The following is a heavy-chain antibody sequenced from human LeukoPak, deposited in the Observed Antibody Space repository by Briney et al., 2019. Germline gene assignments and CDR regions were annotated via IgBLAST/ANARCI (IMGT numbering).Heavy chain of an antibody. CDR1: GDSVSSETAA. V-gene: IGHV6-1*01. CDR3: SREIAGTCVFDI. D-gene: IGHD1-14*01. Sequence: SQTLSLTCAISGDSVSSETAAWNWIRQSPSSGLEWLGRTLYRSKWYSDYALSVKSRITINPDTSKNQFSLQLDSMTPEDTAVYYCSREIAGTCVFDIWGQGTMVTVSS. J-gene: IGHJ3*02. CDR2: TLYRSKWYS.